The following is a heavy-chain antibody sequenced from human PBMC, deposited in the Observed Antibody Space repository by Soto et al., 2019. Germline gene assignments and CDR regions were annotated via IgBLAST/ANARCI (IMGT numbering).Heavy chain of an antibody. V-gene: IGHV4-4*07. CDR2: IHSSGST. J-gene: IGHJ5*02. D-gene: IGHD6-13*01. CDR3: ARDQGVAAAGITWFDP. CDR1: GASMNGYH. Sequence: QVQLQASGPGLVKPSETLSLTCTVSGASMNGYHWSWIRQPAGKGLEWIGHIHSSGSTNYNPSLKSRVTMSVDTSKNQFSLRLMSLTAADTAVYYCARDQGVAAAGITWFDPWGQGSLVTVSS.